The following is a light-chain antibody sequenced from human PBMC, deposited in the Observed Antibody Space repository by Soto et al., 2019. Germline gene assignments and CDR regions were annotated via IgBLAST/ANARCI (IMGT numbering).Light chain of an antibody. V-gene: IGKV1-39*01. CDR1: QNIGSF. CDR2: ATS. Sequence: DIQMTQSPSSLSASVGDRVTITCRASQNIGSFLNWYHQKPGKAPRLLIYATSSLRSGVPSRFSGSRSGADFTLTITSLQPEDFGTFYCQQSYGNPGFAPGTKVHIK. J-gene: IGKJ3*01. CDR3: QQSYGNPG.